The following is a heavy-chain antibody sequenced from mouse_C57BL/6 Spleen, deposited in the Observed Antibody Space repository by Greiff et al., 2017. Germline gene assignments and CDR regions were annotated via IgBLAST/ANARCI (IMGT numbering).Heavy chain of an antibody. CDR1: GYTFTSYG. J-gene: IGHJ3*01. CDR2: IYPRSGNT. CDR3: AYYYGSSYGFAY. D-gene: IGHD1-1*01. Sequence: VKLVESGAELARPGASVKLSCKASGYTFTSYGISWVKQRTGQGLEWIGEIYPRSGNTYYNEKFKGKATLTADKSSSTAYMELRSLTSEDSAVYFCAYYYGSSYGFAYWGQGTLVTVSA. V-gene: IGHV1-81*01.